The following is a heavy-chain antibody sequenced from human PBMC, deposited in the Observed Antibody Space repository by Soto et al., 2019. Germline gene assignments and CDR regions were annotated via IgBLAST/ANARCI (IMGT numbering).Heavy chain of an antibody. CDR3: AGGDYYHSSGYYFYYYTMDV. V-gene: IGHV4-39*01. D-gene: IGHD3-22*01. CDR1: GGSISSSSYY. Sequence: QLHLQESGPGLVKPSETLSLTCTVSGGSISSSSYYWGWIRQPPGKGLEWIGTVYYGGSTYYNPSLKRPVTISVETSKSQFSLKLSSVTAADPAVYYCAGGDYYHSSGYYFYYYTMDVWGQGTTVTVSS. CDR2: VYYGGST. J-gene: IGHJ6*02.